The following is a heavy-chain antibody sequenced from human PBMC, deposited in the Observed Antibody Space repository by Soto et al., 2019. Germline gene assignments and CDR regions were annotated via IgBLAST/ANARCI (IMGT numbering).Heavy chain of an antibody. CDR2: IIPIVGTV. Sequence: QVQLVQSGAEVKKPGSSVKVSCKASGGTFSSSAITWVRQAPGQGLEWMGMIIPIVGTVNYAQKFPGRVTITADDSTSTADVELSSLTSDDTAAYYCARGPTTQLWSVRYYYGMDVWGLGTTVTVSS. CDR1: GGTFSSSA. V-gene: IGHV1-69*18. J-gene: IGHJ6*02. D-gene: IGHD5-18*01. CDR3: ARGPTTQLWSVRYYYGMDV.